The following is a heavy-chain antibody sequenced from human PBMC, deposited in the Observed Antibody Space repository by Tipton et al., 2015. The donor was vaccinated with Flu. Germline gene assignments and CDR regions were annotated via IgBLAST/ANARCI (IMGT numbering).Heavy chain of an antibody. CDR2: VFHTGTT. CDR3: ARGPITGVGYYFDY. D-gene: IGHD7-27*01. J-gene: IGHJ4*02. V-gene: IGHV4-30-2*01. Sequence: TLSLTCDVSGGSVSSRGYSWSWIRQPPGKGLEWIGYVFHTGTTDYNPSLKSRVTISVDRSKNQFSLNLSSVTAADTAVHFCARGPITGVGYYFDYWGQGSLVTVSS. CDR1: GGSVSSRGYS.